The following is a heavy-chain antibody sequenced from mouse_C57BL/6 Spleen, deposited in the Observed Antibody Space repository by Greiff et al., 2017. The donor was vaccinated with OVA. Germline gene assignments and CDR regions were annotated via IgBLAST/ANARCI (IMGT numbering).Heavy chain of an antibody. Sequence: VMLVESGPGLVQPSQSLSITCTVSGFSLTSYGVHWVRQSPGKGLEWLGVIWSGGSTDYNAAFISRLSISKDNSKSQVFFKMNSLQADDTAIYYCARSLLLRWYFDVWGTGTTVTVSS. D-gene: IGHD1-1*01. CDR2: IWSGGST. J-gene: IGHJ1*03. CDR3: ARSLLLRWYFDV. V-gene: IGHV2-2*01. CDR1: GFSLTSYG.